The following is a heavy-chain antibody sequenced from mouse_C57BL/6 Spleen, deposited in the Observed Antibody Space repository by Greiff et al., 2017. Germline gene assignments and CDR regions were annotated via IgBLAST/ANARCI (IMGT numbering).Heavy chain of an antibody. CDR1: GFTFSSYA. J-gene: IGHJ4*01. CDR2: ISDGGSYT. V-gene: IGHV5-4*01. D-gene: IGHD1-1*01. Sequence: DVQLVESGGGLVKPGGSLKLSCAASGFTFSSYAMSWVRQTPEKRLEWVATISDGGSYTYYPDNVKGRFTISRDNAKNNLYLQMSHLKSEDTAMYYCAREGSSYAMDYWGQGTSVTVSS. CDR3: AREGSSYAMDY.